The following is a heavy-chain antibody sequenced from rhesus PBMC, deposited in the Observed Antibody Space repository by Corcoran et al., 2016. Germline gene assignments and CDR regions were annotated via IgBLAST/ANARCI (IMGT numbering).Heavy chain of an antibody. D-gene: IGHD6-31*01. J-gene: IGHJ4*01. CDR1: GGSISSNYA. Sequence: QVQLQESGPGVVKPSETLSLPCAVSGGSISSNYAWSWIRQPPGKGPEGIGYIYGSNGGTSYNPSLKSRATISKDASNNQFSLRLTSVTAADAAVYYCARRAGPFDYWGQGVLVTVSS. V-gene: IGHV4-76*01. CDR3: ARRAGPFDY. CDR2: IYGSNGGT.